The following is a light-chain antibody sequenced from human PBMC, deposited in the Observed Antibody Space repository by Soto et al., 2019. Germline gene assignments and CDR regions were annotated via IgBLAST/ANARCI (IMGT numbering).Light chain of an antibody. CDR2: AAS. V-gene: IGKV1-39*01. J-gene: IGKJ1*01. CDR1: QNISSY. CDR3: QQSYNSPQT. Sequence: DIQMTQSPSSLSASVGDRFTITCLASQNISSYLNWYQHKPGKAPQFLIQAASSLQSGVPSRFSGSGSATDFTLTISSLQPEDFATYSCQQSYNSPQTFGQGTKVDIK.